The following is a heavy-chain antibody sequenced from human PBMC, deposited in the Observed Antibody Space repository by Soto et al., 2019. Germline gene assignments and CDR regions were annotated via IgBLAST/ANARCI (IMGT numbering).Heavy chain of an antibody. V-gene: IGHV4-34*01. Sequence: SETLSLTCAVYGGSFSGHYWSWIRQPPGKGLEWIGEINHSGSINYNPSLKSRVTISVDRSKKQFSLRLSSVTAADTAVYYCARGFKYCGSISCYAIFDYWGQGTLVTVSS. J-gene: IGHJ4*02. CDR1: GGSFSGHY. D-gene: IGHD2-2*01. CDR2: INHSGSI. CDR3: ARGFKYCGSISCYAIFDY.